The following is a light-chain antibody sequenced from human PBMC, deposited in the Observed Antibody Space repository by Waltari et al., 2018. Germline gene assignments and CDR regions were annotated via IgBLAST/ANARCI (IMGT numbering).Light chain of an antibody. J-gene: IGKJ1*01. V-gene: IGKV4-1*01. Sequence: DIVMTQSPDSLAVSLGERAIINCKSSQSVLYSANNRNYLAWYQQKPGQPPKLLIFWAFTRESGVPDRFGGGGSGTDFTLTISSLQAEDVAVYYCQQRSNWPPTFGQGTKVEIK. CDR3: QQRSNWPPT. CDR2: WAF. CDR1: QSVLYSANNRNY.